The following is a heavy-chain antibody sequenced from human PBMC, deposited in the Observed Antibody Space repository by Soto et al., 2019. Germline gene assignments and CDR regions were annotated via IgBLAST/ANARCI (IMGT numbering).Heavy chain of an antibody. CDR1: GFTFSSYG. J-gene: IGHJ4*02. D-gene: IGHD3-10*01. Sequence: QVQLVESGGGVVQPGRSLRLSCAASGFTFSSYGMHWVRQAPGKGLEWVAVISYDGSNKYYADSVKGRFTISRDNSKNTLYLQMNSLRAEDTAVYYWSKERIPWFGELIQWGQGTLVTVSS. CDR2: ISYDGSNK. CDR3: SKERIPWFGELIQ. V-gene: IGHV3-30*18.